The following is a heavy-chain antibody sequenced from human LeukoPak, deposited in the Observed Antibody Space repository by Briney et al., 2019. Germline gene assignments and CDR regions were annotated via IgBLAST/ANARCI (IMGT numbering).Heavy chain of an antibody. CDR1: GYTFTGYY. CDR3: ARGVVPAASHFDY. D-gene: IGHD2-2*01. V-gene: IGHV1-2*02. CDR2: INPNSGGT. Sequence: ASVKVSYKASGYTFTGYYMHWVRQAPGQGLEWMGWINPNSGGTNYAQKFQGRVTMTRDTSISTAYMELSRLRSDDTAVYYCARGVVPAASHFDYWGQGTLVTVSS. J-gene: IGHJ4*02.